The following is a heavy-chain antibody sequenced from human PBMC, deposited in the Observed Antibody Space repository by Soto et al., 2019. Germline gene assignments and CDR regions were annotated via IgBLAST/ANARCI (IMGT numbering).Heavy chain of an antibody. J-gene: IGHJ4*02. Sequence: ASVKVSCKASGYTFTSYAMHWVRQAPGQRLEWMGWINAGNGNTKYSQKFQGRVTITRDTSASTAYMELSSMRSEDTAVYYCARVSGWYYFDYWGQGTLVTVSS. D-gene: IGHD6-19*01. V-gene: IGHV1-3*01. CDR3: ARVSGWYYFDY. CDR1: GYTFTSYA. CDR2: INAGNGNT.